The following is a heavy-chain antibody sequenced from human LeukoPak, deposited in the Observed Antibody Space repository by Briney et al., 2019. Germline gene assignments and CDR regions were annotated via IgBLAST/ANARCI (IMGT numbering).Heavy chain of an antibody. CDR1: GFTFSSYS. Sequence: GGSLRLSCAASGFTFSSYSMNWVRQAPGKGLEWVSYISSSSTIYYADTVKGRFTISRDNAKNSLYLQMNSLRDEDTAVYYCARDTALDYWGQGTLVTVSS. J-gene: IGHJ4*02. V-gene: IGHV3-48*02. D-gene: IGHD5-18*01. CDR2: ISSSSTI. CDR3: ARDTALDY.